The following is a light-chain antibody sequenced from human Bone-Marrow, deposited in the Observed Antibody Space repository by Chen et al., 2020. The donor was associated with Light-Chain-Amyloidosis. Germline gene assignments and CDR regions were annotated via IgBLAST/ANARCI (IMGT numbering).Light chain of an antibody. CDR2: RDT. CDR1: DLPTKY. J-gene: IGLJ2*01. Sequence: SYELTQPPSVSVSPGQTARITCSGDDLPTKYAYWYQQKPGQAPVLVIHRDTERPSGISERFSGSSSGTTDTLTISGVQAEAEADYHCQSADSSGTYEVIFGGGTKLTVL. V-gene: IGLV3-25*03. CDR3: QSADSSGTYEVI.